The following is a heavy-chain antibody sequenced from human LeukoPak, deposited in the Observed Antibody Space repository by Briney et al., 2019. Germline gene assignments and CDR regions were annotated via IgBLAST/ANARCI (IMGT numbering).Heavy chain of an antibody. V-gene: IGHV3-23*01. J-gene: IGHJ4*02. CDR3: AKGGVRGYCSSASCPYYFDY. CDR2: ISGSGGST. Sequence: PGGSLRLSCAASGFTFSSYAMSWVRQAPGKGLEWVSAISGSGGSTYYADSVKGRFTISRDNSKNTLYLQMNSLRAEDTAVYYCAKGGVRGYCSSASCPYYFDYWGQGTLVTVSS. D-gene: IGHD2-2*01. CDR1: GFTFSSYA.